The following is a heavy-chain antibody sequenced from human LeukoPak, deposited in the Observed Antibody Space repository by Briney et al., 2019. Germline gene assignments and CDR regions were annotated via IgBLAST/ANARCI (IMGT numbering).Heavy chain of an antibody. J-gene: IGHJ3*02. CDR3: ARESTRITIFGVVIPDAFDI. D-gene: IGHD3-3*01. CDR1: GGSISSYY. CDR2: IYYSGST. V-gene: IGHV4-59*01. Sequence: SETLSLTCTVSGGSISSYYWSWIRQPPGKGLEWIGYIYYSGSTNYNPSLKSRVTISVDTSKNQFSLKLSSVTAADTAVYYCARESTRITIFGVVIPDAFDIWGQGTMFTVSS.